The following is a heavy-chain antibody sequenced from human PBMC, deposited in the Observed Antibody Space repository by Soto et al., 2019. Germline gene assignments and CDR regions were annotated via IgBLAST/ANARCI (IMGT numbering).Heavy chain of an antibody. CDR3: ARGGIAAAGHFDY. Sequence: EVQLVESGGGLVQPGGSLRLSCAASGFTFSSYDMHWVRQATGKGLEWVSAIGTAGDTYYPGSVKGRFTISRENAKNSLYLQMNSLRAGDTAVYYCARGGIAAAGHFDYWGQGTLVTVSS. V-gene: IGHV3-13*04. J-gene: IGHJ4*02. CDR2: IGTAGDT. CDR1: GFTFSSYD. D-gene: IGHD6-13*01.